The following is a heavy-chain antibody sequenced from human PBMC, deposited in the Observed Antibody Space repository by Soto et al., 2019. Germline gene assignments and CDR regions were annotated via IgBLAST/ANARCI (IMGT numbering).Heavy chain of an antibody. Sequence: QITLKESGPTLVKPTQTLTLTCTFSGFSLSTSGVGVGWIRQPPGKALEWLALIYWDDDKRYSPSLKSRLTITKDTSKNQVLLTMTNMDPVDTATYYCAPRLAGTGLFDYWGQGTLVTVSS. V-gene: IGHV2-5*02. CDR3: APRLAGTGLFDY. J-gene: IGHJ4*02. CDR2: IYWDDDK. D-gene: IGHD6-13*01. CDR1: GFSLSTSGVG.